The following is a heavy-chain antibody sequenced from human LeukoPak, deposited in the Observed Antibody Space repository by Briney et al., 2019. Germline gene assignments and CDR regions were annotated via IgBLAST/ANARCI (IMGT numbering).Heavy chain of an antibody. V-gene: IGHV3-23*01. J-gene: IGHJ4*02. Sequence: GGSLRLSCAASGFTFDDYAMHWVRQAPGKGLEWVSAISGSGGSTYYADSVKGRFTISRDNSKNTLYLQMNSLRAEDTAVYYCAKDRVFGELPDYWGQGTLVTVSS. CDR3: AKDRVFGELPDY. CDR1: GFTFDDYA. CDR2: ISGSGGST. D-gene: IGHD3-10*02.